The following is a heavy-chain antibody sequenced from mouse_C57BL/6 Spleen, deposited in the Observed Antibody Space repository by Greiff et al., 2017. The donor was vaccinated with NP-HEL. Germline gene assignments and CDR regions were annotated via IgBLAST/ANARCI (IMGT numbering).Heavy chain of an antibody. V-gene: IGHV3-6*01. CDR1: GYSITSGYY. CDR3: ASLYDGYAAFAY. Sequence: ESGPGLVKPSQSLSLTCSVTGYSITSGYYWNWIRQFPGNKLEWMGYISYDGSNNYNPSLKNRISITRDTSKNQFFLKLNSVTTEDTATYYCASLYDGYAAFAYWGQGTLVTVSA. CDR2: ISYDGSN. J-gene: IGHJ3*01. D-gene: IGHD2-3*01.